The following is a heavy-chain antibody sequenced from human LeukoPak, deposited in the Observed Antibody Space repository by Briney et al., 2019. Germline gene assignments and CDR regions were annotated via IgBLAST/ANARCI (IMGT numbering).Heavy chain of an antibody. D-gene: IGHD3-16*01. Sequence: PGRSLRLSCAASGFTFSTYAMNWVRQAPGKGLEWVAVISYDGRQNYYADSVKGRFTISRDNAKSSLDLQMNSLRAEDTAVYYCARAMSTFGGVRNYFDSWGQGTLVTVSS. CDR1: GFTFSTYA. V-gene: IGHV3-30*04. J-gene: IGHJ4*02. CDR2: ISYDGRQN. CDR3: ARAMSTFGGVRNYFDS.